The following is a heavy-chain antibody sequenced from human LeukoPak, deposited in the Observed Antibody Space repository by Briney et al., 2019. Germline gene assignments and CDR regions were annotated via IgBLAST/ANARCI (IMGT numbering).Heavy chain of an antibody. CDR2: INPNSGGT. CDR1: GYTSTGYY. J-gene: IGHJ4*02. Sequence: ASVKVSCKASGYTSTGYYMHWVRQAPGQGLEWMGWINPNSGGTNYAQKFQGRVTMTRDTSISTAYMELSRLRSDDTAVYYCARDHHYDFWSGYWDYFDYWGQGTLVTVSS. V-gene: IGHV1-2*02. CDR3: ARDHHYDFWSGYWDYFDY. D-gene: IGHD3-3*01.